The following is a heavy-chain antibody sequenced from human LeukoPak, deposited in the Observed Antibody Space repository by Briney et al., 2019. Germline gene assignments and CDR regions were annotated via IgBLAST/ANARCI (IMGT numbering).Heavy chain of an antibody. CDR3: ARVRGYSYGELDY. CDR1: GGSISSGGYY. Sequence: SETLSLTCTVSGGSISSGGYYWSWIRQRPGKGLEWIVYISYSGSTYYNPSLNSRVSISVGKSKVQFPLKLSSVTAADTAVYYCARVRGYSYGELDYWGQGTLVTVSS. CDR2: ISYSGST. J-gene: IGHJ4*02. D-gene: IGHD5-18*01. V-gene: IGHV4-31*03.